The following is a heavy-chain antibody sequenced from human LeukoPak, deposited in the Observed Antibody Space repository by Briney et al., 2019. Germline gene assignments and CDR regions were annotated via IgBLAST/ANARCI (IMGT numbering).Heavy chain of an antibody. D-gene: IGHD3-10*01. CDR2: IYYSGST. Sequence: SETLSLTCTVSGGSISSSSYYWGWIRQPPGKGLEWIGSIYYSGSTYYNPSLKSRVTISVDTSKNQFSLKLSSVTAADTAVYYCARLMVRGVPPAYYYYMDVWGKGTTVTISS. CDR1: GGSISSSSYY. CDR3: ARLMVRGVPPAYYYYMDV. J-gene: IGHJ6*03. V-gene: IGHV4-39*07.